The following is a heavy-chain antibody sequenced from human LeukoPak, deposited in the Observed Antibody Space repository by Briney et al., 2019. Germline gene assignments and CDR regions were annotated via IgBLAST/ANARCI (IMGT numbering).Heavy chain of an antibody. J-gene: IGHJ4*02. CDR3: TRELLSPGYFDY. Sequence: GGSLRLSCTASGFTLGDYAMSWVRQAPGKGLEWVGFIRSKAYGGTTEYAASVKGRFTISRDDSKSIAYLQMNSLKTEDTAVYYCTRELLSPGYFDYWGQGTLVTVSS. CDR2: IRSKAYGGTT. CDR1: GFTLGDYA. D-gene: IGHD3-10*01. V-gene: IGHV3-49*04.